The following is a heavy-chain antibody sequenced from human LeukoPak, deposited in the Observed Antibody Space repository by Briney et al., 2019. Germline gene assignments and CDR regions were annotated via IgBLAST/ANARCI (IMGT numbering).Heavy chain of an antibody. V-gene: IGHV3-43D*03. D-gene: IGHD1-26*01. CDR1: GFTFSSYA. CDR3: AKDMGYSGSYYDGNYFDY. CDR2: ISWDGGST. J-gene: IGHJ4*02. Sequence: GGSLRLSCAASGFTFSSYAMSWVRQAPGKGLEWVSLISWDGGSTYYADSVKGRFTISRDNSKNSLYLQMNSLRAEDTALYYCAKDMGYSGSYYDGNYFDYWGQGTLVTVSS.